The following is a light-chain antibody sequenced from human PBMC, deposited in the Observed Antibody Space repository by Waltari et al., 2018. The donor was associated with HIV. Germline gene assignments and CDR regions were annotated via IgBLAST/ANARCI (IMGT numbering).Light chain of an antibody. CDR3: SAYTTSSTWV. J-gene: IGLJ3*02. CDR2: EVS. V-gene: IGLV2-14*01. Sequence: HSVLTQPAYVSGSPGQSVTISCTGLSSDVGGDHHAARYQVHPGDPGRVPKLIVYEVSSRPSGVSVRFSGSKSGDTASLTISGLQTDDESDYYCSAYTTSSTWVFGGGTRVTVL. CDR1: SSDVGGDHH.